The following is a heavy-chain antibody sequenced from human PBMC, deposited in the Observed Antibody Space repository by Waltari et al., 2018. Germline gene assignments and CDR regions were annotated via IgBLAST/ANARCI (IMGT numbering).Heavy chain of an antibody. D-gene: IGHD2-8*02. Sequence: EVQLVQSGTEVKKPGESLKISCKGSGYSFTNYWIGWVRQLPGKGLEWMGIIYPTDSDTRYSPSFQGQVTISADKSISTTYLQWSSLKASDTAMYYCAGRWCSGGVCYGDYWGQGTLVTVSS. CDR2: IYPTDSDT. CDR3: AGRWCSGGVCYGDY. CDR1: GYSFTNYW. V-gene: IGHV5-51*01. J-gene: IGHJ4*02.